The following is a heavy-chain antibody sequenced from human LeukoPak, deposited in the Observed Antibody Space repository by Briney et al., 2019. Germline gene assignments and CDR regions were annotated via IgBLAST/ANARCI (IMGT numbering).Heavy chain of an antibody. CDR2: IYYTGST. CDR1: GGSISNYY. CDR3: AREVPFYGSGSYGY. Sequence: SETLSLTCTVSGGSISNYYWNWIRQPPGKGLEWIGYIYYTGSTNYNPSLKSRVTMSVDTSKNQFSLNLRSVTPEDTAVYYCAREVPFYGSGSYGYWGQGTLVTVSS. J-gene: IGHJ4*02. D-gene: IGHD3-10*01. V-gene: IGHV4-59*01.